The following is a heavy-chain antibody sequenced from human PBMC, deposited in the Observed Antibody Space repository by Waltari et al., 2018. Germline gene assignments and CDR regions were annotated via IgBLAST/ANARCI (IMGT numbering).Heavy chain of an antibody. CDR3: ARNNRGAGAFDF. CDR2: IFHNGLS. J-gene: IGHJ4*02. CDR1: NYSISRGFY. Sequence: QVHLQESGPAVAQPSETPSLTCAVSNYSISRGFYWAWIRQAPGGGLVWIGGIFHNGLSYYNPSLRSRVIMSVDTSKNQLSLRLNSVTATDAAVYSCARNNRGAGAFDFWGQGILVTVSS. V-gene: IGHV4-38-2*01. D-gene: IGHD3-10*01.